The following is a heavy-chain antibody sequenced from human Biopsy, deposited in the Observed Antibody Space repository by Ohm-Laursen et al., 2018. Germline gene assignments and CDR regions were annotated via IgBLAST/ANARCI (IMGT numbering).Heavy chain of an antibody. J-gene: IGHJ6*02. Sequence: SETLSLTCTVSGGFISSYYWSWIRQPPGKGLECIGYIYYSGSTNYSPSLKSRVTIPVDTSKNQFSLKLSSVTAADTAVYYCARLWGGYHFHGMDVWGQGTTVTVSS. CDR1: GGFISSYY. CDR3: ARLWGGYHFHGMDV. CDR2: IYYSGST. D-gene: IGHD7-27*01. V-gene: IGHV4-59*08.